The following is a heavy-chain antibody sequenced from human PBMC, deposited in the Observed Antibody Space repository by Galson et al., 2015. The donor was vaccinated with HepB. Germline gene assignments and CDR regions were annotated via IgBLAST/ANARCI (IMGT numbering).Heavy chain of an antibody. V-gene: IGHV1-69*13. Sequence: SVKVSCKASGGTFSSYAISWVRQAPGQGLEWMGGIIPIFGTANYAQKFQGRVTITADESTSTAYMELSSLRSEDTAVYYCARVSSTVATPRWGGFDYWGQGTLVTVSS. D-gene: IGHD5-12*01. CDR3: ARVSSTVATPRWGGFDY. CDR2: IIPIFGTA. CDR1: GGTFSSYA. J-gene: IGHJ4*02.